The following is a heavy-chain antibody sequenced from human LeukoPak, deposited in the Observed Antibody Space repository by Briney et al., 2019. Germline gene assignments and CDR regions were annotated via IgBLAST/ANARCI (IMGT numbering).Heavy chain of an antibody. CDR2: IYYSGST. CDR3: ARDFWRTTVTTEGFFDY. CDR1: GGSISSSSYY. D-gene: IGHD4-17*01. V-gene: IGHV4-39*07. J-gene: IGHJ4*02. Sequence: PSETLSLTCTVSGGSISSSSYYWGWIRQPPGKGLEWIGSIYYSGSTYYNPSLKSRVTISVDTSKNQFSPKLSSVTAADTAVYYCARDFWRTTVTTEGFFDYWGQGTLVTVSS.